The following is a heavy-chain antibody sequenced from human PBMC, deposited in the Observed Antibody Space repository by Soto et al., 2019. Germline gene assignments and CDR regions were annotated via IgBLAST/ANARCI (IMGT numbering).Heavy chain of an antibody. J-gene: IGHJ4*02. Sequence: QVQLVQSGAEVKKPGASVTVSCKASGYTFISYGISWVRQAPGQGLEWMGWITGYDGNANYAQKFQGRVTMTTDTTTNTAYMHLRRPSSDDTAVYYCARTTHEEPTFDYWGQGTLVTVSS. CDR2: ITGYDGNA. V-gene: IGHV1-18*01. CDR3: ARTTHEEPTFDY. CDR1: GYTFISYG. D-gene: IGHD1-26*01.